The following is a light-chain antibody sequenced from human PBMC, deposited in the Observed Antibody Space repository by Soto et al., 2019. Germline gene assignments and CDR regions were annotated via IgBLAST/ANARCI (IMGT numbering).Light chain of an antibody. J-gene: IGKJ4*01. CDR3: QQSYSSPPT. Sequence: DIQMTQSPSFLSASVGDRVTITCRASQSISRYLNWYQQKLGKAPKLLIYVASSLQSGVPSRFSGSGSGTDFTLTISSLQPEDFATYYCQQSYSSPPTFGGGTKVEIK. V-gene: IGKV1-39*01. CDR2: VAS. CDR1: QSISRY.